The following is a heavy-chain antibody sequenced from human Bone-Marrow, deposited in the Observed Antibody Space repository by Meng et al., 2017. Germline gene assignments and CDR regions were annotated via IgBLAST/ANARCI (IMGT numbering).Heavy chain of an antibody. J-gene: IGHJ4*02. D-gene: IGHD4-23*01. CDR1: GYTLTELS. Sequence: QVQLVQSGAEVKKPGASVKVSCKVSGYTLTELSMHWVRQAPGKGLEWMGGFDPEDGETIYAQKFQGRVTMTEDTSTDTAYMKLSSVTAADTAVYYCARGVASPIFSTVVTPAFDYWGQGTLVTVSS. CDR2: FDPEDGET. V-gene: IGHV1-24*01. CDR3: ARGVASPIFSTVVTPAFDY.